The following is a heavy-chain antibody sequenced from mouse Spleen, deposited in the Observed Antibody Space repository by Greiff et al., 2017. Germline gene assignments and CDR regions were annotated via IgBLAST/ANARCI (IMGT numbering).Heavy chain of an antibody. CDR1: GYAFSSYW. CDR3: ARLVGSSHQAWFAY. D-gene: IGHD1-1*01. Sequence: QVQLQQSGAELVKPGASVKISCKASGYAFSSYWMNWVKQRPGKGLEWIGQIYPGDGDTNYNGKFKGKATLTADKSSSTAYMQLSSLTSEDSAVYFCARLVGSSHQAWFAYWGQGTLVTVSA. V-gene: IGHV1-80*01. J-gene: IGHJ3*01. CDR2: IYPGDGDT.